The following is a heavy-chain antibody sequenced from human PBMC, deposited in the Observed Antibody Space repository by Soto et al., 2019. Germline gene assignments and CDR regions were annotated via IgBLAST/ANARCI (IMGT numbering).Heavy chain of an antibody. CDR2: IIPVFDKA. CDR1: GGPFGSSA. Sequence: QVQLVQSGADVKKPGSSVKVSCKTSGGPFGSSAISWVPQAPARGLEWMGEIIPVFDKANYAQNFQGRLTITADEPTGTVFMQLSSLRSEDTAVYFCARLRRDWGDAFDLWGLGTFVTVSS. V-gene: IGHV1-69*01. J-gene: IGHJ3*01. D-gene: IGHD3-16*01. CDR3: ARLRRDWGDAFDL.